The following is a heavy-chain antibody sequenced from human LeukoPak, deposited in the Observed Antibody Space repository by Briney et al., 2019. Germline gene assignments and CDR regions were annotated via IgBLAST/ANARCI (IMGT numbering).Heavy chain of an antibody. Sequence: SQTLSLTCAISGDSVSSNSATWNWIRQSPSRGLEWLGRAYYRSKWYYDYAVSVKSRITINPDTSKDQFSLQLNSVTPEDTAVYYCARFLGTALDYWGQGTLVTVSP. D-gene: IGHD2-21*02. CDR3: ARFLGTALDY. V-gene: IGHV6-1*01. CDR2: AYYRSKWYY. CDR1: GDSVSSNSAT. J-gene: IGHJ4*02.